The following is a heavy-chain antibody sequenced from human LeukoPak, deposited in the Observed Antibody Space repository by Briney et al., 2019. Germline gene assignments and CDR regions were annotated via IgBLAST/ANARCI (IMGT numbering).Heavy chain of an antibody. CDR3: ARDRSPLYDSSGYYEPSFDY. Sequence: GGSLRLSCAAPGFTVSSNYMSWVRQAPGKGLEWVSVIYSGGSTYYADSVKGRFTISRHNSKNTLYLQMNSLRAEDTAVYYCARDRSPLYDSSGYYEPSFDYWGQGTLVTVSS. D-gene: IGHD3-22*01. V-gene: IGHV3-53*04. CDR2: IYSGGST. J-gene: IGHJ4*02. CDR1: GFTVSSNY.